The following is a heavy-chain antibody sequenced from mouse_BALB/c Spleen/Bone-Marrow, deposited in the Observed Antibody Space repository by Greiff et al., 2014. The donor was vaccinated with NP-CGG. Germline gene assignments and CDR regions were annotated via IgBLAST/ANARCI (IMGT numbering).Heavy chain of an antibody. CDR3: ARDTMDY. J-gene: IGHJ4*01. CDR2: IYPGNVNT. CDR1: GYTFTSYY. V-gene: IGHV1S56*01. Sequence: VQLQESGPELVKPGASVRISCKASGYTFTSYYIHWVKQRPGQGLGWIGWIYPGNVNTKYNEKFKGKATLTADKPSSTAYMQLSSLTSEDSAVYFCARDTMDYWGQGTSVTVSS.